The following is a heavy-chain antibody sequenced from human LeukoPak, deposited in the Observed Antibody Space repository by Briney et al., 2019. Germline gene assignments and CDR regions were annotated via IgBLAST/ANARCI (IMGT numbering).Heavy chain of an antibody. CDR1: GFTFGDYV. CDR2: IQYDRTNE. Sequence: GGSLRLSCTASGFTFGDYVVSWVRQAPGKGLEWVAYIQYDRTNEQYAHSVKGRFRISRDNSNNILYLQMNSLRTEDTAVYYCAKDRCSNGIGCYYYYMEVWGKGTTVTISS. J-gene: IGHJ6*03. CDR3: AKDRCSNGIGCYYYYMEV. D-gene: IGHD2-8*01. V-gene: IGHV3-30*02.